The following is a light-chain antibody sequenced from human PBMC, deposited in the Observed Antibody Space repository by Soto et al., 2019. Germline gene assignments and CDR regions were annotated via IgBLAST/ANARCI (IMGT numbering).Light chain of an antibody. CDR1: QTIRTT. V-gene: IGKV1-39*01. Sequence: DVQMTQSPTSLSASMGDRVTITCRASQTIRTTLNWYQQRSGKAPKLLIYGAFHLESGVPPRFSDSGSGTDFTLTIDNLQPEDFATYYCQQSFDTPPYTFGQGTRLEI. CDR3: QQSFDTPPYT. CDR2: GAF. J-gene: IGKJ2*01.